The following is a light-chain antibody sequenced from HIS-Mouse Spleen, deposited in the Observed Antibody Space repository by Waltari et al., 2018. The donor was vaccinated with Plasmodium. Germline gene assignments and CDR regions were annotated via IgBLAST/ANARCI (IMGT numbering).Light chain of an antibody. V-gene: IGKV1-39*01. CDR2: AAS. J-gene: IGKJ1*01. CDR1: QSISSY. Sequence: DIQMTQSPSSLSASGGDRVTLTCRASQSISSYLNWYQQKPGKAPKRLIYAASSLQSGVPSRFSGSGSGTDFTLTISSLQPEDFATYYCQQSYSTWTFGQGTKVEIK. CDR3: QQSYSTWT.